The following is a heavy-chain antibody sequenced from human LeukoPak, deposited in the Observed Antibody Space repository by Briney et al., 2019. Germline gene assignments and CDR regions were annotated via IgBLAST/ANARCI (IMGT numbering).Heavy chain of an antibody. CDR2: IYTSGST. CDR3: ARDNRTLEWLGDWFDP. J-gene: IGHJ5*02. V-gene: IGHV4-4*07. D-gene: IGHD3-3*01. Sequence: SETLSLTCTVSGGSISSYYWSWIRQPAGKGLEWIGRIYTSGSTNYNPSLKSRVTMSVDTSKNQFSLKLSSVTAADTAVYYCARDNRTLEWLGDWFDPWGQGTLVTVSS. CDR1: GGSISSYY.